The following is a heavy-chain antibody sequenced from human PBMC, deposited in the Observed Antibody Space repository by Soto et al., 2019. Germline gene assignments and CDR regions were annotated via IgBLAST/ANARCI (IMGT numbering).Heavy chain of an antibody. Sequence: GGSLRLSCAASGFTFSSYWMHWVRQAPGKGLVWVSRINSDGSSTSYADSVKGRFTISRDNAKNTLYLQMNSLRAEDTAVYYCARPADCSGGSCYSYAFDIWGQGTMVTVSS. V-gene: IGHV3-74*01. CDR3: ARPADCSGGSCYSYAFDI. D-gene: IGHD2-15*01. CDR1: GFTFSSYW. J-gene: IGHJ3*02. CDR2: INSDGSST.